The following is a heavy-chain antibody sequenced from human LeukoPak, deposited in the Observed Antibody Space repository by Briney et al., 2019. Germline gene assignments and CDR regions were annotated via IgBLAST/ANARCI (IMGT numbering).Heavy chain of an antibody. V-gene: IGHV4-59*01. J-gene: IGHJ3*02. CDR1: GGSFSGYY. CDR2: IYYSGST. D-gene: IGHD1/OR15-1a*01. CDR3: ARGTEAFDI. Sequence: SETLSLTCAVYGGSFSGYYWSWIRQPPGKGLEWIGYIYYSGSTNYNPSLKSRVTISVDTSKNQFSLKLSSVTAADTAVYYCARGTEAFDIWGQGTMVTVSS.